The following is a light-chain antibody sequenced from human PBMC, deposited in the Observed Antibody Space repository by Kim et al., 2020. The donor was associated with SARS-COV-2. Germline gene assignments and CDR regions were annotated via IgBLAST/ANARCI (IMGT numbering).Light chain of an antibody. Sequence: GQSITSSCTGTSSDVGAYKYVSWYQQHPGKAPELMIFDVSGRPSGISNRFSGSKSGNTASLTISGLQAEDEADYYCSSYARSSSYVFGTGTKVTVL. J-gene: IGLJ1*01. CDR1: SSDVGAYKY. CDR2: DVS. V-gene: IGLV2-14*04. CDR3: SSYARSSSYV.